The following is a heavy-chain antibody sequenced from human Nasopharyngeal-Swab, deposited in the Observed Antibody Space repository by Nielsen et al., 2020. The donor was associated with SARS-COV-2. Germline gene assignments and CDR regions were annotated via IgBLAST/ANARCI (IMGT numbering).Heavy chain of an antibody. D-gene: IGHD6-13*01. CDR2: IYYGGST. CDR3: ATLSSSWYEYYFDY. V-gene: IGHV4-39*01. Sequence: SETLPLTYTVSGGSISSSTYYWAWIRQPPGKGLEWIGSIYYGGSTYYNPSLKSRVTISVDTSKNQFSLKLSSVTAADTAVYYCATLSSSWYEYYFDYWGQGTLVTVSS. J-gene: IGHJ4*02. CDR1: GGSISSSTYY.